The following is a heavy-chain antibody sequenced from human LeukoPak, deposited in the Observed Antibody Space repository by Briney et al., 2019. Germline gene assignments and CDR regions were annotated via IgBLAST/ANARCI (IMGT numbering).Heavy chain of an antibody. D-gene: IGHD1-26*01. V-gene: IGHV1-18*01. J-gene: IGHJ4*02. CDR2: ISAYNGNT. Sequence: ASVKVSCKASGYTFTSYGISWVRQAPGQGLEWMRRISAYNGNTNYAQILQGRVTMTTDTSTSTAYMELRSLRSDDTAVYYCARDELLRCDYWGQGTLVTVSS. CDR1: GYTFTSYG. CDR3: ARDELLRCDY.